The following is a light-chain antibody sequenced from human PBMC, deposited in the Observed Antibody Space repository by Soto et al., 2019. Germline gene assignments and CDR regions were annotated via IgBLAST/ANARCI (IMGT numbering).Light chain of an antibody. J-gene: IGLJ3*02. CDR1: NSDVGGYNY. Sequence: QSALTQPASVSGSPGQSITISCTGTNSDVGGYNYVSWYQQHPGKVPKLMIYEVSHRPSGVSSRFSGSKSGNTASLTISGLQAEDEADYYCSSYTTSHTWVFGGGTKVTVL. CDR2: EVS. CDR3: SSYTTSHTWV. V-gene: IGLV2-14*01.